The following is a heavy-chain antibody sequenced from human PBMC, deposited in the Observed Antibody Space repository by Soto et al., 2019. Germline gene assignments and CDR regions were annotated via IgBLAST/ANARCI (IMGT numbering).Heavy chain of an antibody. D-gene: IGHD3-10*01. CDR2: IIPILGIA. CDR3: ARGPTMVRGVIRDY. CDR1: VGTFSSYT. J-gene: IGHJ4*02. V-gene: IGHV1-69*02. Sequence: QVQLVQSGAEVKKPGSSVKVSCKASVGTFSSYTISWVRQAPGQGLEWMGRIIPILGIANYAQKFQGRVTITADKSTSTAYMELSSLRSEDTAVYYCARGPTMVRGVIRDYWGQGTLVTVSS.